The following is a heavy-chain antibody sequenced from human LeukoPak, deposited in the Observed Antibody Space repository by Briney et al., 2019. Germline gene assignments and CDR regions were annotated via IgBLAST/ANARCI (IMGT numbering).Heavy chain of an antibody. D-gene: IGHD5-18*01. CDR1: GFTFSSYW. V-gene: IGHV3-53*01. CDR3: ARDLHPGYSYGYYY. CDR2: IYSGGST. J-gene: IGHJ4*02. Sequence: GGSLRLSCAASGFTFSSYWMTWVRQAPGKGLEWVSVIYSGGSTYYADSVKGRFTISRDNSKNTLYLQMNSLRAEDTAVYYCARDLHPGYSYGYYYWGQGTLVTVSS.